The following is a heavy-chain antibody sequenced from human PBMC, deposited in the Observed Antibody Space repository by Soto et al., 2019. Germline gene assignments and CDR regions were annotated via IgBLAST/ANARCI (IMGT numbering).Heavy chain of an antibody. CDR1: GDSVSSKSTA. J-gene: IGHJ6*02. Sequence: PSQTLSLTCVISGDSVSSKSTAWNWIRQSPSRGLEWLGRTYYRSEWNNDYADSVKSRITINPDTSNNQFSLLLNSVTPEDTAVYYCARGYRSLPVWGQGTTVTVSS. V-gene: IGHV6-1*01. D-gene: IGHD3-10*01. CDR2: TYYRSEWNN. CDR3: ARGYRSLPV.